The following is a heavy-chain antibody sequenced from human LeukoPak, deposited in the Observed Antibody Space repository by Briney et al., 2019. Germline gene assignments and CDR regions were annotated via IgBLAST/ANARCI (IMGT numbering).Heavy chain of an antibody. Sequence: GRSLRLSCAASGFTFSSYGMHWVRQAPGKGLEWVSYIGTSFSMIFYADSVKGRFTISRDNGKDSLYLQMNSLRAEDSAIYYCVRDYAYGFDMWGQGTKVTVSS. CDR3: VRDYAYGFDM. CDR2: IGTSFSMI. D-gene: IGHD2-21*01. CDR1: GFTFSSYG. J-gene: IGHJ3*02. V-gene: IGHV3-48*01.